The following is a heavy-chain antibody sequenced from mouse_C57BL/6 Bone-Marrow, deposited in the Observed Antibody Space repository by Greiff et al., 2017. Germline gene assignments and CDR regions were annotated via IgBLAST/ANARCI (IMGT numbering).Heavy chain of an antibody. CDR1: GYTFTSYW. J-gene: IGHJ4*01. V-gene: IGHV1-72*01. D-gene: IGHD1-1*01. CDR3: ARRGGGSRRGYYAMDY. CDR2: IDPNSGGT. Sequence: VQLQQPGAELVKPGASVKLSCTASGYTFTSYWMHWVKQRPGRGLEWIGRIDPNSGGTKYNEKFKSKATLTVDKPSSTAYMQLSSLTSEDSAVYYWARRGGGSRRGYYAMDYWGQGTSVTVSS.